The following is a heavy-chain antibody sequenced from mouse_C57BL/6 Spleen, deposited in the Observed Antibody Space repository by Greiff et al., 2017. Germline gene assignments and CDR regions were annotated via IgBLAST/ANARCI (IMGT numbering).Heavy chain of an antibody. J-gene: IGHJ4*01. V-gene: IGHV1-5*01. CDR3: TRLEVTTDYAMDY. D-gene: IGHD2-2*01. Sequence: EVQLQESGTVLARPGASVKMSCKTSGYTFTSYWMHWVKQRPGQGLEWIGAIYPGNSDTSYNQKFKGKAKLTAVTSASTAYMELSSLTNKDSAVXYCTRLEVTTDYAMDYWGQGTSVTVSS. CDR1: GYTFTSYW. CDR2: IYPGNSDT.